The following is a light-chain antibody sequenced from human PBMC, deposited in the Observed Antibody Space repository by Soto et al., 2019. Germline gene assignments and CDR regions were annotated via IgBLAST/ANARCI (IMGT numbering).Light chain of an antibody. Sequence: VILKQSPATLSLTPGEGATLSCRVSQSISSSYLSWYQQRPGQAPRLLIYGASTRATGIPARFSGSGRGSGTDFTLTISSLEPEDFAVYYCQQRSNWPPITFGQGTRLEIK. CDR3: QQRSNWPPIT. CDR1: QSISSSY. J-gene: IGKJ5*01. CDR2: GAS. V-gene: IGKV3D-7*01.